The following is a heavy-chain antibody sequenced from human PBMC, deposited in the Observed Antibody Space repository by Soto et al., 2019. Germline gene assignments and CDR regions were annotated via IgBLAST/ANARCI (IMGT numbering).Heavy chain of an antibody. J-gene: IGHJ1*01. Sequence: ASVKVSCKASGYTFTGYYMHWVRQAPGQGLEWMGWINPNSGGTNYAQKFQGWVTMTRDTSISTAYMELSRLRSDDTAVYYCARDRSTAEMGATTSYFQPWGKGTLVTVSS. CDR1: GYTFTGYY. CDR3: ARDRSTAEMGATTSYFQP. V-gene: IGHV1-2*04. D-gene: IGHD1-26*01. CDR2: INPNSGGT.